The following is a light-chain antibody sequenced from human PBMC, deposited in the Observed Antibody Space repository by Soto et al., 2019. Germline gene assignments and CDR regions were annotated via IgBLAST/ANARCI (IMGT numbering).Light chain of an antibody. Sequence: QSVLTQPPSLSGSPGQSVAISCTGTSSDVGSYNRVSWYQQPPGTAPKVMIYEVSNRPSGVPDRFSGSKSGNTASLTISGLQAEDVADYYCSSYTSINIYVFGTVTNVTVL. J-gene: IGLJ1*01. V-gene: IGLV2-18*02. CDR1: SSDVGSYNR. CDR2: EVS. CDR3: SSYTSINIYV.